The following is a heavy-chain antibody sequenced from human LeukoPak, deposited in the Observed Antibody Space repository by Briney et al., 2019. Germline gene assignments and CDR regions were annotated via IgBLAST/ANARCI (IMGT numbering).Heavy chain of an antibody. D-gene: IGHD5-18*01. CDR2: IYPDDSDT. V-gene: IGHV5-51*01. CDR3: ARGRGGYTGYENFDY. J-gene: IGHJ4*02. CDR1: GYRFTTFW. Sequence: GESLKISCKVSGYRFTTFWIGWVRQTPGKGLELMGVIYPDDSDTKYSPPFQGQVTVSADKSIKAAYLQWGSLKASDTGIYYCARGRGGYTGYENFDYWGQGTHVTVSS.